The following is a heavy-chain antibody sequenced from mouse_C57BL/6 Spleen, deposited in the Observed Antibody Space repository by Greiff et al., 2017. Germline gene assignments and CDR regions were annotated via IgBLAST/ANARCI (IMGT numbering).Heavy chain of an antibody. V-gene: IGHV1-55*01. CDR3: ARITTAVEYFDV. CDR1: GYTFTSYW. D-gene: IGHD1-1*01. Sequence: QVQLQQPGAELVKPGASVKMSCKASGYTFTSYWITWVKQRPGQGLEWIGDIYPGSGSTNYNEKFKSKATLTVDTSSSTAYMQLSSLTSEDSAVYYCARITTAVEYFDVWGTGTTVTVSS. J-gene: IGHJ1*03. CDR2: IYPGSGST.